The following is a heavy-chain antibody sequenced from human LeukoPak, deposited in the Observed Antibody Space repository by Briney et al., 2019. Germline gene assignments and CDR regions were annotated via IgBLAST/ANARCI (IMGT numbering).Heavy chain of an antibody. Sequence: GGSLRLSCAASGFAFSSHAMSWVRQAPGKGLEWVAYIKKTGSETYYVDSVKGRFTITRDNTRNSLFLQMYSLRAEDTAVYFCAREDGYCSGGNCYSYFDSWGQGTLVTVSS. CDR1: GFAFSSHA. D-gene: IGHD2-15*01. CDR2: IKKTGSET. CDR3: AREDGYCSGGNCYSYFDS. J-gene: IGHJ4*02. V-gene: IGHV3-7*01.